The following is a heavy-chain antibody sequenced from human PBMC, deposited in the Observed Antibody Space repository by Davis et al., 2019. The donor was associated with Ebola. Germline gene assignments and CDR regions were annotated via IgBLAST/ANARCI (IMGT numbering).Heavy chain of an antibody. Sequence: GESLKISSAASGFTFSSYGMHWVRQAPGKGLEWVAVIWYDGSNKYYADSVKGRFTISRDNSKNTLYLQMNSLRAEDTAVYYCASYSGYYYYGMDVWGQGTTVTVSS. CDR1: GFTFSSYG. J-gene: IGHJ6*02. D-gene: IGHD4-11*01. CDR2: IWYDGSNK. V-gene: IGHV3-33*01. CDR3: ASYSGYYYYGMDV.